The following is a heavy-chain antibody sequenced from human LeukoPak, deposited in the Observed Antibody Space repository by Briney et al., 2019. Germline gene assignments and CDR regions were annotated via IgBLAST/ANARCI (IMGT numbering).Heavy chain of an antibody. Sequence: ASVKVSCKASGYTFTGYYMHWVRQAPGQGLEWMGWINPNSGGTNYAQKFQGRVTMTRDTSISTAYMELSSLRSEDTAVYYCARGYSSSYYISFDYWGQGTLVTVSS. CDR3: ARGYSSSYYISFDY. CDR1: GYTFTGYY. D-gene: IGHD6-13*01. CDR2: INPNSGGT. V-gene: IGHV1-2*02. J-gene: IGHJ4*02.